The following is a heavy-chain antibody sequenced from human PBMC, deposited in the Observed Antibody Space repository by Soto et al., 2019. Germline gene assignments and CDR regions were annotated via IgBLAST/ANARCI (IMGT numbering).Heavy chain of an antibody. J-gene: IGHJ6*02. CDR1: GGSIRSYY. Sequence: PSETLSLTCNVSGGSIRSYYWSWIRQPAGKALEWIGRIYTSGTTNYNPSLKSRATMLIDTSKNQFSLILSSVTAADTAVYYCAREGAGGFGMDVWGQGTTVTVSS. CDR3: AREGAGGFGMDV. D-gene: IGHD5-12*01. V-gene: IGHV4-4*07. CDR2: IYTSGTT.